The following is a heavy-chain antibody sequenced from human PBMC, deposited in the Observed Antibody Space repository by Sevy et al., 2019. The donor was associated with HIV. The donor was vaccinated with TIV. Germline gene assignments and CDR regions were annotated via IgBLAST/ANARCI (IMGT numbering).Heavy chain of an antibody. J-gene: IGHJ4*02. V-gene: IGHV3-23*01. CDR2: ISGSGGSS. D-gene: IGHD3-22*01. Sequence: GGSLRLSCVASEFRLSNYAMNWVRQAPGKGLEWVSGISGSGGSSYYADSVKGRFTISRDNSKNTLYLQMNSLRAEDTAMYYCAKDLYYDNSLFYYWGQGILVTVSS. CDR1: EFRLSNYA. CDR3: AKDLYYDNSLFYY.